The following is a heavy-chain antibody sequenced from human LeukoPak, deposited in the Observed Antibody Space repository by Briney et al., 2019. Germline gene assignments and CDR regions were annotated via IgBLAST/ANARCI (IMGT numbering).Heavy chain of an antibody. Sequence: GGSLTLSCAASGLTFGNAWMSWVRQAPGKRLEWVARILSETSGGTRDYAAPVRGRFTISRDDSRSTLYLQMNSLKTEDTAQYYCTTYRYSYGSTGYSYFDFWGQGTLVTVSS. CDR2: ILSETSGGTR. J-gene: IGHJ4*02. CDR3: TTYRYSYGSTGYSYFDF. D-gene: IGHD3-22*01. V-gene: IGHV3-15*01. CDR1: GLTFGNAW.